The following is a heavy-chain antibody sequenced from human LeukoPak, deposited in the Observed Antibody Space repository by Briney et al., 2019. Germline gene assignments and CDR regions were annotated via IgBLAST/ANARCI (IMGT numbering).Heavy chain of an antibody. J-gene: IGHJ4*02. CDR1: GFTFSSYW. CDR2: IKQGGSEK. CDR3: ARDPFGSGSYEVYYFDY. D-gene: IGHD3-10*01. Sequence: GGSLRLSCAASGFTFSSYWMSWVRQAPGKGLEWVANIKQGGSEKYYVDSVKGRFTISRDNAKNSLYLQMNSLRAEDTAVYYCARDPFGSGSYEVYYFDYWGQGTLVTVSS. V-gene: IGHV3-7*01.